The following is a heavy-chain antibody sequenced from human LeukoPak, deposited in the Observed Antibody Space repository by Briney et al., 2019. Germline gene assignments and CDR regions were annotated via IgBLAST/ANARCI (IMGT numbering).Heavy chain of an antibody. J-gene: IGHJ1*01. CDR1: GLTFSSYS. D-gene: IGHD5-12*01. CDR2: ISSSSSTI. Sequence: PGGSLRLSCAASGLTFSSYSMNWVRQAPGKGLEWVSYISSSSSTIYYADSVKGRFTISRDNAKNSLYLQMNSLRAEDTAVYYCARDNEIRGFSAEYFQHWGQGTLVTVSS. V-gene: IGHV3-48*04. CDR3: ARDNEIRGFSAEYFQH.